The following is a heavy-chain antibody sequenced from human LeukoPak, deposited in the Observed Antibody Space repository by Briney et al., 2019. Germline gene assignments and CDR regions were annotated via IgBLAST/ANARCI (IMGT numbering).Heavy chain of an antibody. V-gene: IGHV3-30*18. Sequence: RGSLRLSCAASGFTFTNYVIHWVRQAPGKGLECVSLISYVVTNIYYADSVKGPFTISRDNCKSTVYLQMNSLRAEETAMDYCAKEEGVMAIASAPSGYWGQGTLVTVSS. D-gene: IGHD2-21*01. CDR3: AKEEGVMAIASAPSGY. J-gene: IGHJ4*02. CDR1: GFTFTNYV. CDR2: ISYVVTNI.